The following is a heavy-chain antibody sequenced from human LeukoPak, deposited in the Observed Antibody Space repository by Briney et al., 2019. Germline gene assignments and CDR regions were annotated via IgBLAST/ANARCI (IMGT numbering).Heavy chain of an antibody. CDR1: GFTFSAYS. CDR2: IRSSGTNI. J-gene: IGHJ4*02. D-gene: IGHD3-10*01. V-gene: IGHV3-21*01. CDR3: ARDLYGSGRYQRDY. Sequence: GGSLRLSCAASGFTFSAYSMNWVRQAPGKGLEWVSSIRSSGTNIYYADSVKGRFTISRDNARDSLSLQMNSLRAEDTAVYYCARDLYGSGRYQRDYWGQGTLVTVSS.